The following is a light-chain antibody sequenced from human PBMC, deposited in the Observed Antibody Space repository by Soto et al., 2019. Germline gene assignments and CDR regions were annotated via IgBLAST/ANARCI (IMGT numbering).Light chain of an antibody. CDR2: TAS. V-gene: IGKV3-20*01. CDR3: QHYDSSSGHA. CDR1: QTIRSNF. J-gene: IGKJ2*01. Sequence: EVVLTQSPATLSLSPGERATLSCRASQTIRSNFLTWYQQKPGQAPRLLIYTASTRAAGIPDRFSGSGSGTVFTLTIRRLEPEDFVVYYCQHYDSSSGHAFGQGTKLQIK.